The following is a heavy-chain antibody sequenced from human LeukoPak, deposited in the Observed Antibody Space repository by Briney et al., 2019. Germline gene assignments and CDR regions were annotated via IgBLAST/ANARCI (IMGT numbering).Heavy chain of an antibody. CDR2: INHSGST. V-gene: IGHV4-34*01. J-gene: IGHJ4*02. Sequence: PGGSLRLSCAASGFTFSSYSMNWVRRPPGKGLGWIGEINHSGSTNYNPSLKSRVTISVDTSKNQFSLKLSSVTAADTAVYYCARTLARAYYPFDYWGQGTLVTVSS. D-gene: IGHD2-8*01. CDR1: GFTFSSYS. CDR3: ARTLARAYYPFDY.